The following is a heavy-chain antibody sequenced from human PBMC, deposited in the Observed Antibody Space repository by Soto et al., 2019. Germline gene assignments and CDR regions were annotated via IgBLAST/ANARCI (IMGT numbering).Heavy chain of an antibody. V-gene: IGHV1-69*02. CDR2: IIPILGIA. J-gene: IGHJ6*02. D-gene: IGHD6-13*01. CDR3: ARKLAYQGATYGMDV. Sequence: QVQLVQSGAEVKKPGSSVKVSCKASGGTFSSYTISWVRQAPGQGLEWMGRIIPILGIANYAQKFQGRVTIXXDXSMXTAYMELSSLRSEDTAVYYCARKLAYQGATYGMDVWGQGTTVTVSS. CDR1: GGTFSSYT.